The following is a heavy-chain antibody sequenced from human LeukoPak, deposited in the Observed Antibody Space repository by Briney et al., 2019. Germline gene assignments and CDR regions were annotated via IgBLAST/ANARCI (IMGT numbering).Heavy chain of an antibody. V-gene: IGHV5-51*01. CDR2: IYPGDSDT. CDR1: GYSFTSYW. J-gene: IGHJ4*02. CDR3: ARGGRYFDWSSVSFDY. D-gene: IGHD3-9*01. Sequence: GESLKISCKGSGYSFTSYWIGWVRQMPGKGLEWMGIIYPGDSDTRYSPSFQGQVTISADKSISTAYLQWSSLKASDTAMYYCARGGRYFDWSSVSFDYWGQGTLVTVSS.